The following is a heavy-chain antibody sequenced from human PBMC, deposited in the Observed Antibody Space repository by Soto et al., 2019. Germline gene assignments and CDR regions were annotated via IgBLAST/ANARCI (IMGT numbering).Heavy chain of an antibody. CDR2: ISVGGGDT. CDR3: AKNGLATRPSAIDS. Sequence: PGGSLRLSCAASGFTFSNNVLIWVRQAPGKGLDWVSGISVGGGDTYYSDSVKGRFTISRDNSNNMVFLQMNSLRAEDTALYYCAKNGLATRPSAIDSWGPGTMVTVSS. CDR1: GFTFSNNV. D-gene: IGHD2-8*01. V-gene: IGHV3-23*01. J-gene: IGHJ4*02.